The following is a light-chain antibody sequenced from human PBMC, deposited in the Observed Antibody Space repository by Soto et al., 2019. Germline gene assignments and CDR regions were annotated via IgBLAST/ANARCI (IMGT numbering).Light chain of an antibody. CDR1: NIGSKG. Sequence: SYELTQPPSVSVAPGETARISCGGNNIGSKGVDWYQQKPGQAPVLVIYSDTDLPPVIPERFSGSNSANMATLTISRVEAGDEADYYCQLSDSGSAHVLFGGGTKLTVL. CDR3: QLSDSGSAHVL. J-gene: IGLJ2*01. CDR2: SDT. V-gene: IGLV3-21*01.